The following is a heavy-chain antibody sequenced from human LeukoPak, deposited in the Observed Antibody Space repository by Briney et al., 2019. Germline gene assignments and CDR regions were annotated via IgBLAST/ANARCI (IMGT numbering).Heavy chain of an antibody. CDR1: GFTFRSYA. D-gene: IGHD4-11*01. Sequence: PGRSLRLSCAASGFTFRSYAMNWVRQAPGKGLEWVSFISSSSSYIFYADSVKGRFTISRDNAKNSLFLQMNNLGAEDAALYYCARDVQSGTTVTTGLATWDPGILITVSS. J-gene: IGHJ5*02. CDR2: ISSSSSYI. CDR3: ARDVQSGTTVTTGLAT. V-gene: IGHV3-21*01.